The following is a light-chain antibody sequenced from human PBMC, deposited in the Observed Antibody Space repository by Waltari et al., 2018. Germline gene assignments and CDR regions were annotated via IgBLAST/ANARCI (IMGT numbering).Light chain of an antibody. CDR1: QSVLYSPNNKNY. Sequence: DIVLTQSPDSLAVSLGERATINCKSSQSVLYSPNNKNYLGWFQQKVGQPPKLLIYWASMREYGVPDRFSGSGSGTDFTLTISSLQAEDVAVYYCQQYHSVPRTFGQGTKVEI. CDR3: QQYHSVPRT. J-gene: IGKJ1*01. V-gene: IGKV4-1*01. CDR2: WAS.